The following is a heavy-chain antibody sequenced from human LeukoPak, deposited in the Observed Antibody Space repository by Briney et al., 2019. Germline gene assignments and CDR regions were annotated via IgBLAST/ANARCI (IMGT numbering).Heavy chain of an antibody. D-gene: IGHD5-12*01. J-gene: IGHJ6*02. CDR1: GGTFTSYA. V-gene: IGHV1-69*13. CDR2: IIPIFGTA. Sequence: SVKVSCKASGGTFTSYAISWVRQAPGQGLEWMGGIIPIFGTANYAQKFQGRATITADESTSTAYMELSSLRSEDTAVYYCAEGGYGGYPPNPVTPRSFHYYYYGMDVWGQGTTVTVSS. CDR3: AEGGYGGYPPNPVTPRSFHYYYYGMDV.